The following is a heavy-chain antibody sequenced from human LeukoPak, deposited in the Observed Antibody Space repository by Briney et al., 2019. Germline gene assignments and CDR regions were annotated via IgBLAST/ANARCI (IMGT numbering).Heavy chain of an antibody. CDR3: ARDRAYGSGKYYFDY. CDR2: IYYSGST. D-gene: IGHD3-10*01. Sequence: SETLSLTCTVSGGSISSYYWSWIRQPPGKGLEWIGYIYYSGSTNYNPSLKSRVTISVDTSKNQFSLKLSSVTAADTAVYYCARDRAYGSGKYYFDYWGQGTLVTVSS. J-gene: IGHJ4*02. CDR1: GGSISSYY. V-gene: IGHV4-59*01.